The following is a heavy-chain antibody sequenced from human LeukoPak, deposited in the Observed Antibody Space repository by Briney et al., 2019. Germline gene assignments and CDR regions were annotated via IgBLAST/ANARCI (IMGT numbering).Heavy chain of an antibody. Sequence: SETLSLTCTVSDYSISSGYYWGWIRPPPGRGLEWIGSIHHSGNTDHNPSLKSRIIISVDTSKNQFSLKLSSVTAADTAVYSCAREGGYSYGFDYWGQGTLVTVSS. J-gene: IGHJ4*02. CDR1: DYSISSGYY. D-gene: IGHD5-18*01. V-gene: IGHV4-38-2*02. CDR3: AREGGYSYGFDY. CDR2: IHHSGNT.